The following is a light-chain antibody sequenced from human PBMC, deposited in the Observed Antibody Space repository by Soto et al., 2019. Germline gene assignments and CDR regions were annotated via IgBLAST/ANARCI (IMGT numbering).Light chain of an antibody. CDR1: QTIVNY. J-gene: IGKJ1*01. CDR2: DAS. CDR3: QQYNTWPRT. V-gene: IGKV3-11*01. Sequence: EIVLTQSPATLSLSPGDRATLSCRASQTIVNYLAWYQQKPGQAPRLLLYDASTRATGIPARFSGRGSGTDFTLTISSLEPEDFAVYYCQQYNTWPRTFGQGTKVEIK.